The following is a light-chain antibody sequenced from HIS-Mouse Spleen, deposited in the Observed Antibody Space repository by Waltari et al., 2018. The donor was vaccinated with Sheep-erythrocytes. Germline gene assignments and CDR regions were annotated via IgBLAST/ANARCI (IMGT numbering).Light chain of an antibody. CDR2: AAS. J-gene: IGKJ3*01. CDR1: QGIRND. Sequence: AIQMTQSPSSLSASVGDRVTITCRASQGIRNDLGWYQQKPGKAPELLIYAASTLQSGVPSRFSGSGSGTDFTLTISCLQSEDFATYYCQQYYSFPFTFGPGTKVDIK. CDR3: QQYYSFPFT. V-gene: IGKV1-6*01.